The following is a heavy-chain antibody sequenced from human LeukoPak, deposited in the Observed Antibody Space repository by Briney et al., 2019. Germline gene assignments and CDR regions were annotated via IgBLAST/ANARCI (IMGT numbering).Heavy chain of an antibody. CDR3: ARGIMATNWIYYYYNYMDV. V-gene: IGHV1-2*02. Sequence: GASVKVSCKASGYTFTGYYMHWVRQAPGQGLEWMGWINPNSGGTNSAQKFQGRDTMTRDTSISAAYMVLSRLRSDDTAVYYCARGIMATNWIYYYYNYMDVWGKGTTVTVSS. J-gene: IGHJ6*03. D-gene: IGHD5-12*01. CDR1: GYTFTGYY. CDR2: INPNSGGT.